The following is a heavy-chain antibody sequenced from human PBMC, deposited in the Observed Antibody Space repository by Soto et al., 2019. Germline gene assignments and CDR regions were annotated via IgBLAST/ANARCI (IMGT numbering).Heavy chain of an antibody. D-gene: IGHD2-15*01. CDR1: GFMFSAYG. Sequence: GGSLRLSCAASGFMFSAYGMHWVRQAPGKGLEWVAVISYDGSNKHYTDSVKDRFTISRDNSKSTLYLQMNSLRGEDRAVYYCAKDQSHVVVVSAAMDVWGKGTTVTVSS. V-gene: IGHV3-30*18. CDR2: ISYDGSNK. CDR3: AKDQSHVVVVSAAMDV. J-gene: IGHJ6*04.